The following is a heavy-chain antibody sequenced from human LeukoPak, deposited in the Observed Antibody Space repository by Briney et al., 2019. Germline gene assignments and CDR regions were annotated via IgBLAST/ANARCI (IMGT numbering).Heavy chain of an antibody. CDR3: ARDLRAQYPYSSSWYNYFDY. Sequence: GGSLRLSCAASGFTFSHYAMHWVRQAPGKGLEWVAFIRYDGNNKNYADFVKGRFTISRDNSKNTLYLQMNSLRAEDTAVYYCARDLRAQYPYSSSWYNYFDYWGQGTLVTVSS. CDR1: GFTFSHYA. V-gene: IGHV3-30*02. J-gene: IGHJ4*02. CDR2: IRYDGNNK. D-gene: IGHD6-13*01.